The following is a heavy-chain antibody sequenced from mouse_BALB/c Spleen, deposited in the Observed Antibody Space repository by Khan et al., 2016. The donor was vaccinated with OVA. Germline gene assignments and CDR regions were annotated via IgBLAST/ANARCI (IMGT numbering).Heavy chain of an antibody. J-gene: IGHJ4*01. CDR2: INPSSGFT. CDR1: GYTFTSNT. D-gene: IGHD1-1*01. CDR3: ARSTTVYAMDY. Sequence: QVRLQQSGAELARPGASVKMSCKASGYTFTSNTMHWVKQRPGQGLEWIGYINPSSGFTNFNQKIKDKATLTADKSSSPAYMQLSSLTSYDSAVFYCARSTTVYAMDYWGQGTSVTVSS. V-gene: IGHV1-4*01.